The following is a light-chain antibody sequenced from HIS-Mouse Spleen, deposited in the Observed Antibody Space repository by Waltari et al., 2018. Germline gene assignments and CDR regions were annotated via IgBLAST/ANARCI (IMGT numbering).Light chain of an antibody. Sequence: SYVLTQPPSVSVAPGKTARITCGGNNIGSKSVHWYQQKPGQAPVLVVYDDSDRTSGMPERFSGSNSVNTATLTISRVEAGDEADYYCQVWDSSSDHVVFGGGTKLTVL. CDR1: NIGSKS. J-gene: IGLJ2*01. CDR3: QVWDSSSDHVV. CDR2: DDS. V-gene: IGLV3-21*03.